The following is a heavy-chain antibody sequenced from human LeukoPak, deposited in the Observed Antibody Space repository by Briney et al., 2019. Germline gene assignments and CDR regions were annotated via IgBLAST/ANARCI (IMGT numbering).Heavy chain of an antibody. Sequence: PSETLSLTCTVSGGSISSYYWSWIRQPPGKGLEWIGYIYYSGSTNYNPSLKSRVIISVDTSKNQFSLKLSSVTAADTAVYYCARVAVASRDAFDIWGQGTMVTVSS. CDR2: IYYSGST. D-gene: IGHD6-19*01. CDR3: ARVAVASRDAFDI. J-gene: IGHJ3*02. CDR1: GGSISSYY. V-gene: IGHV4-59*01.